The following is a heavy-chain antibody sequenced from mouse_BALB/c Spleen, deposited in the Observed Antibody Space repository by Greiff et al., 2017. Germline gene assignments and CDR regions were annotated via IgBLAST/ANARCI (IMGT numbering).Heavy chain of an antibody. CDR2: ISDGGSYT. V-gene: IGHV5-4*02. Sequence: EVNVVESGGGLVKPGGSLKLSCAASGFTFSDYYMYWVRQTPEKRLEWVATISDGGSYTYYPDSVKGRFTISRDNAKNNLYLQMSSLKSEDTAMYYCAREGDDYEAYWGQGTLVTVSA. J-gene: IGHJ3*01. CDR3: AREGDDYEAY. CDR1: GFTFSDYY. D-gene: IGHD2-4*01.